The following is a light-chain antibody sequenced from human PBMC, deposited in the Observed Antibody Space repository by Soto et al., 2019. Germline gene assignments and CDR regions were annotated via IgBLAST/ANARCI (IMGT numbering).Light chain of an antibody. CDR2: GNS. Sequence: QSALTQPPSVSGAPGQRVTISCTGSSSNIGAGYDVHWYQQLPGTAPKLLIYGNSNRPSGVPDRFSGSKSGTSASLAITGLQAEDEADYYCQSYDSSLRVYVFGTGTKVTVL. CDR1: SSNIGAGYD. CDR3: QSYDSSLRVYV. J-gene: IGLJ1*01. V-gene: IGLV1-40*01.